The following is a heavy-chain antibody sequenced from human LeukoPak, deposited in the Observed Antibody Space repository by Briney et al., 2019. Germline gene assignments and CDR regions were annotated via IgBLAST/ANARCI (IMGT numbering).Heavy chain of an antibody. V-gene: IGHV4-59*11. D-gene: IGHD5-12*01. CDR2: IYHSGST. J-gene: IGHJ4*02. Sequence: PSETLSLTCTVSGGSISTHYWSWIRQPPGKGLEWIGYIYHSGSTNYNPSLKSRVTISVDTSQNQFSLNLSSVTAADTAIYYCARDGYSGSDALWGQGTLVTVSS. CDR1: GGSISTHY. CDR3: ARDGYSGSDAL.